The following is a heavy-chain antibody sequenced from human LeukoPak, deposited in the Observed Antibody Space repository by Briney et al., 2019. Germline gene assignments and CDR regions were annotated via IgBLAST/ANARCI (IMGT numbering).Heavy chain of an antibody. J-gene: IGHJ4*02. Sequence: GESLRISCKGSGYTFSSYWIGWVRQMPGKGLEWMGIIYPGDSDARYSPSLQGQVTISVDTSIGTAYLQWSSLKASDTAIYYCARQNDFRLDYWGQGTLVTVSS. CDR3: ARQNDFRLDY. D-gene: IGHD3-3*01. V-gene: IGHV5-51*01. CDR2: IYPGDSDA. CDR1: GYTFSSYW.